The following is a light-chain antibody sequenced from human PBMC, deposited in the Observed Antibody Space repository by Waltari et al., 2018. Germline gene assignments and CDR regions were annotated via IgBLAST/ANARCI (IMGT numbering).Light chain of an antibody. Sequence: SYVLTQPPSVSVAPGQTATFTCGGNDLGSKAVHWYQQRPGQAPVLVIHDDSDRPSGVPGRCSGSKSGNTATLAVTRVEAGDEADYYCQVWDSSSDQHVVFGGGTKLTVL. J-gene: IGLJ2*01. CDR3: QVWDSSSDQHVV. CDR1: DLGSKA. CDR2: DDS. V-gene: IGLV3-21*02.